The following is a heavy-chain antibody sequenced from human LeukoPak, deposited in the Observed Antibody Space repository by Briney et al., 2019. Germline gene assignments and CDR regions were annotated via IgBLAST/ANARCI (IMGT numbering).Heavy chain of an antibody. J-gene: IGHJ4*02. CDR2: IVSSSSTT. CDR1: GFTFSSYD. D-gene: IGHD5-12*01. V-gene: IGHV3-48*04. Sequence: PGGSLRLSCAASGFTFSSYDMNWVRQAPGKGLEWLSYIVSSSSTTYYADSVKGRFTISRDNAKNSLYLQMNSLRAEDTAVYYCARVATRGFDYWGQGTLVTVSS. CDR3: ARVATRGFDY.